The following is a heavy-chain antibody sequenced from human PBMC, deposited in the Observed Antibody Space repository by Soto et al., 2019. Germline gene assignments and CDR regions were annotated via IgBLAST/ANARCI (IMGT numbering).Heavy chain of an antibody. J-gene: IGHJ4*02. D-gene: IGHD3-3*01. CDR1: GFTFSSYA. V-gene: IGHV3-23*01. CDR2: ISGSGGST. Sequence: GGSLRLSCAASGFTFSSYAMSWVRQAPGKGLEWVSAISGSGGSTYYADSVKGRFTISRDNSKNTLYLQMNSLRAEDTAVYYCAKVLRFLEWLFYPGPFDYWGQGTLVTVSS. CDR3: AKVLRFLEWLFYPGPFDY.